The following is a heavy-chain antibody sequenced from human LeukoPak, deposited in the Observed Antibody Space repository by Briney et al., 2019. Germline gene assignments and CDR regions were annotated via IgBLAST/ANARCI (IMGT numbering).Heavy chain of an antibody. CDR3: ARGGSCSSTSCYPLLRWFDP. J-gene: IGHJ5*02. D-gene: IGHD2-2*01. V-gene: IGHV4-38-2*02. CDR1: GYSISSSYY. CDR2: IYYSGST. Sequence: PSETLSLTCTVSGYSISSSYYWGWIRQPPGKGLEWIGSIYYSGSTYYNPSLKSRVTISVDTSKNQFSLKLSSVTAADTAVYYCARGGSCSSTSCYPLLRWFDPWGQGTLVTVSS.